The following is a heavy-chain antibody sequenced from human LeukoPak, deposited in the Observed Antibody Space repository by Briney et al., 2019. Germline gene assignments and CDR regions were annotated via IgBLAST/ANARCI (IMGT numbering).Heavy chain of an antibody. V-gene: IGHV3-15*01. Sequence: GGTLRLSCAASGFTFSDAWMSWVRQAPGKGLEWVGRFKRKTDGGTTAYAAPVKGRFTISRDVSKNALYLQMNSLRTEDTAVFYCKWVYYGPGRDHWGQGALVSVST. D-gene: IGHD3-10*01. CDR2: FKRKTDGGTT. CDR3: KWVYYGPGRDH. CDR1: GFTFSDAW. J-gene: IGHJ4*01.